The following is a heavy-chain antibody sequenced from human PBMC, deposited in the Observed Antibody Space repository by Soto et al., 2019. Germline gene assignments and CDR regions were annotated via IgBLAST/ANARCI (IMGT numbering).Heavy chain of an antibody. J-gene: IGHJ6*02. Sequence: ASVKVSCKASGYKFTTYFIHWVRQAPGQGLEWMGIINPRGGSTSSTQKFQGRVTMTRDTSTSTVYMELSSLRSEDTAVYYCARGYFDVWGQGTTVTVSS. CDR1: GYKFTTYF. D-gene: IGHD1-26*01. V-gene: IGHV1-46*01. CDR3: ARGYFDV. CDR2: INPRGGST.